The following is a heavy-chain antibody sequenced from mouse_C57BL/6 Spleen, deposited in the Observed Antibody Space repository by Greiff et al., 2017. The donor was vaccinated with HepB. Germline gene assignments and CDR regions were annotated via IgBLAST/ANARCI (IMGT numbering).Heavy chain of an antibody. D-gene: IGHD1-1*01. CDR1: GYTFTSYW. CDR3: ATYYYGSSPAWFAY. V-gene: IGHV1-59*01. Sequence: QVQLQQPGAELVRPGTSVKLSCKASGYTFTSYWMHWVKQRPGQGLEWIGVIDPSDSYTNYNQKFKGKATLTVDTSSRTAYMQLSSLTSEDSAVYYCATYYYGSSPAWFAYWGQGTLVTVSA. J-gene: IGHJ3*01. CDR2: IDPSDSYT.